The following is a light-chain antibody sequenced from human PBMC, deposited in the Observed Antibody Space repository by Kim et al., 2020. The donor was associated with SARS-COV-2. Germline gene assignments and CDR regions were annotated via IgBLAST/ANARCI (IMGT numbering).Light chain of an antibody. CDR3: ATWDDSLSGWV. CDR2: RNN. CDR1: SSNIGSNY. Sequence: QSVLTQPPSASGTPGQRVTISCSGSSSNIGSNYAYWYQHLPGTAPKVLIYRNNQRPSGVPDRFSGSKSGTSASLAISGLRSEDEADYYCATWDDSLSGWVFCAWTQLTVL. J-gene: IGLJ3*02. V-gene: IGLV1-47*01.